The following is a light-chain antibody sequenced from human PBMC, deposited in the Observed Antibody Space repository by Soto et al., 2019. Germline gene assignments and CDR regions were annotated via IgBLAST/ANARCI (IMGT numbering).Light chain of an antibody. CDR3: QHYNRYSAA. CDR2: KAS. CDR1: QTISSW. J-gene: IGKJ1*01. V-gene: IGKV1-5*03. Sequence: DIQMTQSPSTLSGSVGDRVTITCRASQTISSWLAWYQQKPGKAPKLLIYKASTLKSGVPSRFSGSGSGTEFTLTISSLQPDDFETYHRQHYNRYSAAVGQWT.